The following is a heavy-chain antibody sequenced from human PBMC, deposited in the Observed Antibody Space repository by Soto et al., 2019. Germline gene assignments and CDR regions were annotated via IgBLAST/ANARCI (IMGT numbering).Heavy chain of an antibody. CDR1: GGSISSGGYY. CDR3: ARDYCSGGSCYSEYYYYYGMDV. V-gene: IGHV4-31*03. D-gene: IGHD2-15*01. CDR2: IYYSGST. Sequence: SETLSLTCTVSGGSISSGGYYWSWIRQHPGKGLEWIGYIYYSGSTYYNPSLKSRVTISVDTSKNQFSLKLSSVTAADTAVYYCARDYCSGGSCYSEYYYYYGMDVWGQGTTVTVSS. J-gene: IGHJ6*02.